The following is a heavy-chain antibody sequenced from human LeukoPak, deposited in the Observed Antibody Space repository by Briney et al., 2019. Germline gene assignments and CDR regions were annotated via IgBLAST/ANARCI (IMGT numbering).Heavy chain of an antibody. V-gene: IGHV1-8*01. D-gene: IGHD1-7*01. CDR2: MNPNSGNT. CDR1: GYTFTSYD. Sequence: ASVKVSCKASGYTFTSYDINWGRQATGQGLEWMGCMNPNSGNTGYAQKFQSRFNMTRNTSISTAYMELSSLRSEDTAVYYCAKYNWNYGFDPWGQGTLVTVSS. J-gene: IGHJ5*02. CDR3: AKYNWNYGFDP.